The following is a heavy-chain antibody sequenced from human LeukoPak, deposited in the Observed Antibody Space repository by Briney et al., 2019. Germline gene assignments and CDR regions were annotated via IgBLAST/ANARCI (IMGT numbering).Heavy chain of an antibody. J-gene: IGHJ3*01. Sequence: SQTLSLTCTVSGGSLSGLYWSWIRQPPGKRMDWIGYVSYTGRSKYNPSLPSRVTISIDTSKTQFSLKLTSVTSAHTALHSCARLLDNDISGDPDTFDVWGQETTDIVSS. CDR3: ARLLDNDISGDPDTFDV. D-gene: IGHD3-22*01. CDR1: GGSLSGLY. CDR2: VSYTGRS. V-gene: IGHV4-59*11.